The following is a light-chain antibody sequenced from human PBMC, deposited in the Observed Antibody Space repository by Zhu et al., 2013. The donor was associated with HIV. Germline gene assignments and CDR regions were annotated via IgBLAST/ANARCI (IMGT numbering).Light chain of an antibody. J-gene: IGKJ2*01. CDR2: DAN. V-gene: IGKV3-11*01. CDR3: QQRTNWPT. CDR1: QSVDTY. Sequence: EIVLTQSPTTLSVSPGERATLSCRASQSVDTYLTWYQQKPGQAPRLPIYDANKRVTDIPARFGGSGSGTDFTLTIKYLEPEDSAVYYCQQRTNWPTFGQGTKLEIK.